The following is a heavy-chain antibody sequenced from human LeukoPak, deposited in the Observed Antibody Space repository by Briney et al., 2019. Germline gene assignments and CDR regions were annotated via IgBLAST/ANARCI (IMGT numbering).Heavy chain of an antibody. V-gene: IGHV3-30*02. CDR3: ARDNIVDSYDILTGYSFDY. J-gene: IGHJ4*02. CDR1: GFTFNSYG. CDR2: IRYDGSNK. Sequence: GGSLRLSCAASGFTFNSYGMHWVRQAPGKGLEWVAFIRYDGSNKYYADSVKGRFTISRDNSKNTLYLQMNSLRAEDTAVYYCARDNIVDSYDILTGYSFDYWGQGTLVTVSS. D-gene: IGHD3-9*01.